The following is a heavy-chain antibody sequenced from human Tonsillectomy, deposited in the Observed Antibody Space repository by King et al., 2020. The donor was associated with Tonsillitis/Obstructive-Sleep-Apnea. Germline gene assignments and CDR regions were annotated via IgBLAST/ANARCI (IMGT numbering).Heavy chain of an antibody. CDR3: AGGIAAAGTPVRYYYYYMDV. D-gene: IGHD6-13*01. V-gene: IGHV4-31*03. J-gene: IGHJ6*03. CDR1: GGSIRSGGYY. Sequence: VQLQESGPGLVKPSQTLSLTCTVSGGSIRSGGYYWSWIRQHPGKGLEWIGYIYYSGSTYYNPSLRSRVTISVDTSENQFSLKLSSVTAADTAVYYCAGGIAAAGTPVRYYYYYMDVWGKGTTVTVSS. CDR2: IYYSGST.